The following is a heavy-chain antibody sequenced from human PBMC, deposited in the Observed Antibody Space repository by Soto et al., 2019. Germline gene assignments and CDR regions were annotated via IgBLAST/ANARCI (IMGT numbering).Heavy chain of an antibody. Sequence: EVQLVESGGGLVQVGGSLKLSCAASGFTFGGAAMHWVRQASGKGLEWLGRMRSKANSYATAYAASVKGRFTISSDDSANTAYLQMDSRKTEDTAVYYCGRQASDFNTGAPRYYLDGWGKGTTVTVSS. V-gene: IGHV3-73*01. CDR1: GFTFGGAA. CDR2: MRSKANSYAT. D-gene: IGHD2-8*02. CDR3: GRQASDFNTGAPRYYLDG. J-gene: IGHJ6*03.